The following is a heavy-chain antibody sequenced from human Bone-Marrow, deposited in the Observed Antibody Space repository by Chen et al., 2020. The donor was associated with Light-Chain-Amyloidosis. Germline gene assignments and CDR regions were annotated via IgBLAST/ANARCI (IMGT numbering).Heavy chain of an antibody. Sequence: EVQLVESGGVVVQPGGSLRLSCAASGFTFDDFTMHWVRQVPGKGLEWVSLISWDGRSTYYADSVKGRFTISRDNSENSLYLQMNSLRTEDTALYYCVKDIEQYQLLFGLGYWGQGTLVTVSS. CDR3: VKDIEQYQLLFGLGY. CDR1: GFTFDDFT. D-gene: IGHD2-2*01. J-gene: IGHJ4*02. CDR2: ISWDGRST. V-gene: IGHV3-43*01.